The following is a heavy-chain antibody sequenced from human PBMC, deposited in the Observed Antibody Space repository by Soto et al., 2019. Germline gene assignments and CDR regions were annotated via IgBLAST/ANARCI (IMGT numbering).Heavy chain of an antibody. CDR2: ISGSGGTT. CDR1: GFTFSSYA. J-gene: IGHJ6*02. Sequence: GGSLRLSCAASGFTFSSYAMSWVRQAPGKGLEWVSAISGSGGTTYYADSVQGRFTISRDNSKNTLYLQMNSLRAEDTAVYYCARGYCSAVGCYVHYYYGFDVWGQGTTVTVSS. CDR3: ARGYCSAVGCYVHYYYGFDV. V-gene: IGHV3-23*01. D-gene: IGHD2-15*01.